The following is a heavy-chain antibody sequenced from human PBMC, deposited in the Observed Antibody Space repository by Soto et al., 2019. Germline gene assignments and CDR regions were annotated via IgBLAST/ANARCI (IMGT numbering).Heavy chain of an antibody. CDR2: IRGRAYSGTA. V-gene: IGHV3-49*03. Sequence: PGGSLILSCTAAGFTFGGYPMAWFRQAPGQGLEWVGFIRGRAYSGTAEYAASVQGRFTISRDDSKNIVYLQMNSLKTEDSAVYFCTRGDGGYETHHHSFDAWGQGTLLTVSS. CDR3: TRGDGGYETHHHSFDA. CDR1: GFTFGGYP. J-gene: IGHJ1*01. D-gene: IGHD5-12*01.